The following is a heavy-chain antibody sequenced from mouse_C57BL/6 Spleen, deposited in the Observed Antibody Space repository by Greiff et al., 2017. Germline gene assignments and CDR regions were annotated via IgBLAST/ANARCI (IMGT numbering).Heavy chain of an antibody. CDR1: GYTFTSYW. CDR3: ARGDGYYGGYFDV. Sequence: QVQLQQPGAELVKPGASVKMSCKASGYTFTSYWITWVKQRPGQGLEWIGDIYPGSGSTNYNGKFKSKATLTVDTSSSTAYMQLSSLTSEDSAVYYCARGDGYYGGYFDVWGTGTTVTVSS. V-gene: IGHV1-55*01. CDR2: IYPGSGST. J-gene: IGHJ1*03. D-gene: IGHD2-3*01.